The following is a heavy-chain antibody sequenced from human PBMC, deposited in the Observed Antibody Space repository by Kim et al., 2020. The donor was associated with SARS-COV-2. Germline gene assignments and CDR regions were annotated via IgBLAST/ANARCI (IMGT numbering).Heavy chain of an antibody. J-gene: IGHJ4*02. D-gene: IGHD4-17*01. V-gene: IGHV1-69*04. CDR3: ARGADYGDYPRYFDS. Sequence: QKFQGRVTITADKSTSTAYRELSSLRSEDTAVYYCARGADYGDYPRYFDSWGQGTLVTVSS.